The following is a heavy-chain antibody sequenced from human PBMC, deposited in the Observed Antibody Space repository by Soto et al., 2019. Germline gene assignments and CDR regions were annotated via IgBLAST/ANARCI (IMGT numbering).Heavy chain of an antibody. CDR3: ARDTKIPANAIHDGR. CDR1: GYTFTDYF. V-gene: IGHV1-2*02. D-gene: IGHD2-2*01. CDR2: INPNIGGR. Sequence: VEMVQSGAEVKKPGASVKVSCKASGYTFTDYFIHWVRQAPGQGLEWMGWINPNIGGRNYAQKFQSRVTMTRDPSITTVYMDLSRLRSDETATYYCARDTKIPANAIHDGRWGQGTLVTVSS. J-gene: IGHJ4*02.